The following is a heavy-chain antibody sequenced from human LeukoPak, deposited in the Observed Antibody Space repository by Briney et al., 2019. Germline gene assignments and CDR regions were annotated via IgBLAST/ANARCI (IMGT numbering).Heavy chain of an antibody. CDR2: ISSSRSYI. V-gene: IGHV3-21*01. D-gene: IGHD3-3*01. CDR1: GFTFSTYS. Sequence: GGSLRLSCAASGFTFSTYSMNWVRQAPGKGLEWVSSISSSRSYIYYADSVKGRFTISRDNAKNSLYLQMNSLRAEDTAVYYCARDPYYDFWSGLFDYWGQGTLVTVSS. J-gene: IGHJ4*02. CDR3: ARDPYYDFWSGLFDY.